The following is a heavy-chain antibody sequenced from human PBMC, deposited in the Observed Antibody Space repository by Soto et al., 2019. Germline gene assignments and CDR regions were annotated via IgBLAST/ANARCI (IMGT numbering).Heavy chain of an antibody. V-gene: IGHV4-39*01. Sequence: SETLSLTCTVSGGSFGSSAYYWGWIRRAPGKGLEWIGSINSSGSTFSNPSLKSRVTLSVDTSKNQFSLKLTSVTAAATALYYCSRRAPEGFDPWGQGTLVTVSS. CDR1: GGSFGSSAYY. CDR2: INSSGST. J-gene: IGHJ5*02. CDR3: SRRAPEGFDP.